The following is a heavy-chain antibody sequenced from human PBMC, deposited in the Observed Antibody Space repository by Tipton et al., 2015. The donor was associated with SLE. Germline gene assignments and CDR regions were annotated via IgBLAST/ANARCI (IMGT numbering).Heavy chain of an antibody. V-gene: IGHV4-38-2*02. D-gene: IGHD3-3*01. J-gene: IGHJ3*02. CDR3: ARVKNYDFWSGWAAFDI. CDR2: IYHSGST. Sequence: LRLSCTVSGYSISSGYYWGWIRQPPGKGLEWIGSIYHSGSTYYNPSLKSRVTISVDTSKNQFSLKLSSVTAADTAVYYCARVKNYDFWSGWAAFDIWGQGTMVPVSS. CDR1: GYSISSGYY.